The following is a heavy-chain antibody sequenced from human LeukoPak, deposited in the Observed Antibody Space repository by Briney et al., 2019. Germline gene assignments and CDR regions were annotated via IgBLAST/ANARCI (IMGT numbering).Heavy chain of an antibody. CDR2: IYHSGST. V-gene: IGHV4-4*02. J-gene: IGHJ6*03. D-gene: IGHD3-3*01. Sequence: SETLSLTCAVSGSSISSSNWWSWVRQPPGKGLEWIGEIYHSGSTNYNPSLKSRVTISVDKSKNQFSLKLSSVTAADTAVYYCARVTTIFGVPPAYYYYMDVWGKGTTVTVSS. CDR1: GSSISSSNW. CDR3: ARVTTIFGVPPAYYYYMDV.